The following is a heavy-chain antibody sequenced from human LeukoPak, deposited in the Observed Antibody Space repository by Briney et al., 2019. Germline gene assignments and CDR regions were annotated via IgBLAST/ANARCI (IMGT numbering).Heavy chain of an antibody. J-gene: IGHJ4*02. Sequence: SETLSLTCTVPGGSMRSSYWSWIRQPPGKGLEWIGYIQYSGSTNYNPSLKSRVTISVDTSKNQFSLKLSSVTAADTAVYYCARTSTRYYFDYWGQGTLVTVSS. CDR1: GGSMRSSY. CDR3: ARTSTRYYFDY. V-gene: IGHV4-59*01. D-gene: IGHD2-2*01. CDR2: IQYSGST.